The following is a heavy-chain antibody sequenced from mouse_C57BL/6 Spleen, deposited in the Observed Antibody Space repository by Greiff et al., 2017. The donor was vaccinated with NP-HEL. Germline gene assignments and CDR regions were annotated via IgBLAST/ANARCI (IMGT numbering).Heavy chain of an antibody. CDR2: IDPSDSYT. J-gene: IGHJ3*01. CDR3: ARPYYYGSSPAWFAY. Sequence: VQLQQPGAELVRPGTSVKLSCKASGYTFTSYWMHWVKQRPGQGLEWIGVIDPSDSYTNYNQKFKGKATLTVDTSSSTAYMQLSSLTSEDSAVYYCARPYYYGSSPAWFAYWGQGTLVTVSA. D-gene: IGHD1-1*01. V-gene: IGHV1-59*01. CDR1: GYTFTSYW.